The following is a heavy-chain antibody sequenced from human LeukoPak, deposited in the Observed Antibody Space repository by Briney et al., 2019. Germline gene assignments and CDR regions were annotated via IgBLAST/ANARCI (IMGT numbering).Heavy chain of an antibody. Sequence: GGSLRLSCAASGFTFSNYWMHWVRQAPGKGLVWVSRIYNDGSSTNYADSVKGRFTISRDNAKNTLYLQMNRLRAEDTAVYYCAIMYSGVRGDFDYWGQGTLVTVSS. J-gene: IGHJ4*02. CDR2: IYNDGSST. CDR3: AIMYSGVRGDFDY. CDR1: GFTFSNYW. D-gene: IGHD1-26*01. V-gene: IGHV3-74*01.